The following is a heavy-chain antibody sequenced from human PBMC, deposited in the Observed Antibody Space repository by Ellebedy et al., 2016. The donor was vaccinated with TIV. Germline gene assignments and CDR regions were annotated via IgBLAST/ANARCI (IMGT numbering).Heavy chain of an antibody. D-gene: IGHD3-10*01. J-gene: IGHJ2*01. Sequence: SLKISCAASGFTFDDYVMHWVRQAPGKGLEWVSGISWNSGSIGYADSVKGRFTISRDNAKNSLYLQMNSLRAEDMALYYCARGRYDSGSFYWYFDLWGRGTLVTVSS. CDR3: ARGRYDSGSFYWYFDL. V-gene: IGHV3-9*03. CDR2: ISWNSGSI. CDR1: GFTFDDYV.